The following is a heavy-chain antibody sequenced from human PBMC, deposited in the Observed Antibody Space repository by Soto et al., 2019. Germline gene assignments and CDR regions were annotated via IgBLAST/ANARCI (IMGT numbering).Heavy chain of an antibody. CDR2: ISAYNGNT. J-gene: IGHJ5*02. Sequence: QFQLVQSGAEVKKPGASVKVSCKASGYTFTNYGLTWVRQTPGQGLEWMGWISAYNGNTNYAQKFQGRVTMTTDTSTSTAYMELRSLRSDDTAVYYCARIVGADRRWFDPWGQGTLVTVSS. CDR3: ARIVGADRRWFDP. D-gene: IGHD1-26*01. V-gene: IGHV1-18*01. CDR1: GYTFTNYG.